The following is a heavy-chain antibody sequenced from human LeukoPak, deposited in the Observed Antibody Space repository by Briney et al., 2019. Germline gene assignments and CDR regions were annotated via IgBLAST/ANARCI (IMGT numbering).Heavy chain of an antibody. V-gene: IGHV4-4*02. Sequence: SEILSLTCAVSGGSISSDNWWSWVRQPPGKGLEWVGEIHQSGSTNYNPSLKSRVTITVDKSKSQFSLKLGSVTAADTAVYYCARRNYYDSTGYYNNWGRGTLVTVSS. CDR3: ARRNYYDSTGYYNN. CDR1: GGSISSDNW. CDR2: IHQSGST. D-gene: IGHD3-22*01. J-gene: IGHJ4*02.